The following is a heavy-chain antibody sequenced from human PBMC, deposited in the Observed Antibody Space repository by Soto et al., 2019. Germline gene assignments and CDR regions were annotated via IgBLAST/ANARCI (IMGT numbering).Heavy chain of an antibody. CDR1: GFTFSDYY. J-gene: IGHJ4*02. V-gene: IGHV3-11*06. D-gene: IGHD3-10*01. CDR3: ARSSGSYWWEFDY. CDR2: ISSSGNYA. Sequence: GGSLRLSCAASGFTFSDYYMSWIRQAPGKGLEWISYISSSGNYADYADSMKGRFSISRDNAKNSLYLQVHSLRADDTAVYYCARSSGSYWWEFDYWGQGTLVTVSS.